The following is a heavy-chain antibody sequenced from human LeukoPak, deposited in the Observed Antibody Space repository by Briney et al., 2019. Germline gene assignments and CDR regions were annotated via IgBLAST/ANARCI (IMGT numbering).Heavy chain of an antibody. J-gene: IGHJ4*02. D-gene: IGHD1-26*01. CDR3: AKDMGSVGALDY. V-gene: IGHV3-74*01. Sequence: GGSLRLSCAASGFTFSSYWMHWVRQAPGKGLVWVSRINTDGSSTSYADSVKGRFTISRDNAKNSLYLQMNSLRAEDTALYYCAKDMGSVGALDYWGQGTLVTVSS. CDR2: INTDGSST. CDR1: GFTFSSYW.